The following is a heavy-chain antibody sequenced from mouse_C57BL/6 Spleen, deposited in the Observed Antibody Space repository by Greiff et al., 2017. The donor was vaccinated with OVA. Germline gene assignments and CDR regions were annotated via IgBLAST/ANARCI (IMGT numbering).Heavy chain of an antibody. CDR2: IYPGSGST. D-gene: IGHD1-1*01. V-gene: IGHV1-55*01. CDR1: GYTFTSYW. CDR3: ARKGFITTVVPYWYFDG. J-gene: IGHJ1*03. Sequence: QVQLQQPGAELVKPGASVKMSCKASGYTFTSYWITWVKQRPGQGLEWIGDIYPGSGSTNYNEKFKSKATLTVDTSSSTAYMQLSSLTSEDSAVYYCARKGFITTVVPYWYFDGWGTGATVTVSS.